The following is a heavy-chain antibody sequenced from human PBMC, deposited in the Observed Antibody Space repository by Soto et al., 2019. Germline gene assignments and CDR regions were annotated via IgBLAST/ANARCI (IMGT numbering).Heavy chain of an antibody. V-gene: IGHV3-73*01. Sequence: GESLKISCAASGFTFSGSAIHWVRQASGKGLEWVGRIRSKANSYATAYAASVKGRFTISRDDSKNTAYLQMNSLKTEDTAVYYCTLANCSGGSCYPAFDIWGQGTMVTVSS. CDR2: IRSKANSYAT. J-gene: IGHJ3*02. CDR1: GFTFSGSA. D-gene: IGHD2-15*01. CDR3: TLANCSGGSCYPAFDI.